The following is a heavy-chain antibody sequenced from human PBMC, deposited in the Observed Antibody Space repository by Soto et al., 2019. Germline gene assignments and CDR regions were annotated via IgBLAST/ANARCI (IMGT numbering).Heavy chain of an antibody. D-gene: IGHD2-15*01. J-gene: IGHJ1*01. Sequence: GGSLRLSCAASGFTFSSYAMNWVRQAPGKGLEWVSSISGNDGSTYYADSVKGRFTISRDNSKNTLYLQMNSLRAEDTAVYYCAKVESGGRVQHWGQGTLVTVSS. CDR2: ISGNDGST. CDR3: AKVESGGRVQH. V-gene: IGHV3-23*01. CDR1: GFTFSSYA.